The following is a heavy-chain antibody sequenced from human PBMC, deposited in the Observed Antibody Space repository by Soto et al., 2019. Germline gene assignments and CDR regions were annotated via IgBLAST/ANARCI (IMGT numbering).Heavy chain of an antibody. Sequence: GGSLRLSCAASGFTFSSYAMHWVRQAPGKGLEWVAVISYDGSNKYYADSVKGRFTISRDNSKNTLYLQMNSLRAEDTAVYYCARGRGSGWYRPMDYWGQGTLVTVSS. J-gene: IGHJ4*02. CDR2: ISYDGSNK. D-gene: IGHD6-19*01. V-gene: IGHV3-30-3*01. CDR1: GFTFSSYA. CDR3: ARGRGSGWYRPMDY.